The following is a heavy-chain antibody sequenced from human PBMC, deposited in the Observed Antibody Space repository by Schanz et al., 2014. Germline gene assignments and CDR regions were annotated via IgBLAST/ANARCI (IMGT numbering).Heavy chain of an antibody. CDR2: ITRQGTA. D-gene: IGHD6-19*01. V-gene: IGHV3-21*04. CDR3: AKDHPSSGWPAFDV. Sequence: EVQLVESGGGLVKPGGSLRLSCAASGFTFNNFNMNWVRQAPGRGLEWVSGITRQGTAYYGDFVRGRFSISRDLSSNTLYLQMNSLRADDSAIYYCAKDHPSSGWPAFDVWGQGTQVTVSS. CDR1: GFTFNNFN. J-gene: IGHJ4*02.